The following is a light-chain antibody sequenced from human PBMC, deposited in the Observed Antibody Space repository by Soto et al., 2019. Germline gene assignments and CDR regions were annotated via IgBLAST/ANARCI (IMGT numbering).Light chain of an antibody. CDR3: QQYNSYRT. J-gene: IGKJ1*01. CDR2: KAS. V-gene: IGKV1-5*03. CDR1: QSISSW. Sequence: DIQMTQSPSTLSASVGDRVTITCRASQSISSWLAWYQQKPGKAPKLLSYKASSLESGVPSRFSGGGSGTEFTLTISSLQPDDFATYYCQQYNSYRTFGQGTKVEIK.